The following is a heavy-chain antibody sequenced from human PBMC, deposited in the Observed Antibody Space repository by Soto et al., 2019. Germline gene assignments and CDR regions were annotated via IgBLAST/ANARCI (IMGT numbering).Heavy chain of an antibody. CDR3: ARSDCTSTSCYVVWFDP. Sequence: GSLRLSCAASGFSFSNYGMNWVRQAPGKGLEWVSSISSSSSYISYADSVKGRFTISRDNAKNSVYLQMNSLRAEDTAVYYCARSDCTSTSCYVVWFDPWGQGT. J-gene: IGHJ5*02. V-gene: IGHV3-21*01. D-gene: IGHD2-2*01. CDR1: GFSFSNYG. CDR2: ISSSSSYI.